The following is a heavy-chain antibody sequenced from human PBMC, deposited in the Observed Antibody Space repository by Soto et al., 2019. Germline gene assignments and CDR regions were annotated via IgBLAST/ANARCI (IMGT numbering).Heavy chain of an antibody. CDR1: GYTFTGYY. D-gene: IGHD5-12*01. Sequence: GASVKVSCKASGYTFTGYYMHWVRQAPGQGLEWMGWINPNSGGTNYAQKFQGWVTMTRDTSISTAYMELSRLRSDDTAVYYCARGGFNPTRTRPLTYWGQGTLVTVSS. J-gene: IGHJ4*02. CDR2: INPNSGGT. CDR3: ARGGFNPTRTRPLTY. V-gene: IGHV1-2*04.